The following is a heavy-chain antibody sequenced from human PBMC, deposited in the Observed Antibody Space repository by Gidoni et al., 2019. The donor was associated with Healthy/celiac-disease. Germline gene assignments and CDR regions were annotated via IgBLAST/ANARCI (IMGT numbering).Heavy chain of an antibody. CDR2: INWNGFST. CDR3: ARDQGNSSWPLYYYFYYMDV. CDR1: GFNLDDYG. J-gene: IGHJ6*03. Sequence: EVQLVESGGDVVRPGGSLRPSCVGSGFNLDDYGVTWVRQAPGKGLEWVSGINWNGFSTRYADSVKGRFTISRDNAKNSLYLQMNSLRAEDTALYYCARDQGNSSWPLYYYFYYMDVWGKGTTVTVSS. V-gene: IGHV3-20*04. D-gene: IGHD6-13*01.